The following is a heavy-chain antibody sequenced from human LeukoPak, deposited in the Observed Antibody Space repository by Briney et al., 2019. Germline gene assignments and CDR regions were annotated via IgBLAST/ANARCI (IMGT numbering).Heavy chain of an antibody. V-gene: IGHV3-11*01. CDR1: GSTFRDYY. D-gene: IGHD6-19*01. Sequence: GGSLRLSCAAPGSTFRDYYMSWIRQAPGKGPEWVAYMTGSGHRIYYADSVKGRFTISRDNTQNSLYLQMNSLRAEDTAVYYCARDPGLYSNGWEYYFDSWGQGTLVTVSS. CDR2: MTGSGHRI. CDR3: ARDPGLYSNGWEYYFDS. J-gene: IGHJ4*02.